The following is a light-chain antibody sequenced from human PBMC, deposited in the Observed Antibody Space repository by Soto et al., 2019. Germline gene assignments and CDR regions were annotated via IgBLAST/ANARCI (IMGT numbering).Light chain of an antibody. CDR3: QQYNNWPPYT. V-gene: IGKV3-15*01. CDR2: GAS. Sequence: EIVMTQSPATLSVSPGERATLSCRASQSVSTNLAWYQQKPGHAPRLLIYGASTRATGIPARFSGSGSGTEVTLTISSLQPADFAVFYCQQYNNWPPYTFGQGTKLEIK. J-gene: IGKJ2*01. CDR1: QSVSTN.